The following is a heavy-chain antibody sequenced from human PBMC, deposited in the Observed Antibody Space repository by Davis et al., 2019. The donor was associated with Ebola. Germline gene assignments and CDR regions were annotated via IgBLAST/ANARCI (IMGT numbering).Heavy chain of an antibody. D-gene: IGHD2-2*01. CDR3: AKDRCSSRRCQDFYYGMDV. J-gene: IGHJ6*02. Sequence: PGGSLRLSCAASGFTFSSYGMHWVRQAPGKGLEWVAVIWYDGSNKYYADSVKGRFTISRDNPKKTLYLQVNSLRATDTDMYYCAKDRCSSRRCQDFYYGMDVWGQGTTVTVSS. V-gene: IGHV3-30*02. CDR1: GFTFSSYG. CDR2: IWYDGSNK.